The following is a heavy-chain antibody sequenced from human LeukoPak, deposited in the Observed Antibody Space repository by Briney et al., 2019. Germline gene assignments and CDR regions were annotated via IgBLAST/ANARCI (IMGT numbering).Heavy chain of an antibody. CDR2: IYSGGDT. D-gene: IGHD3-16*01. CDR3: AKDELLTFGGVFDY. CDR1: DFNFITYA. J-gene: IGHJ4*02. V-gene: IGHV3-23*03. Sequence: PGGSLRLSCAASDFNFITYAMSWVRQAPGKGLEWVSVIYSGGDTYYVDSVKGRFTISRDNSKNTLYLQMNSLRAEDTAVYYCAKDELLTFGGVFDYWGQGTLVTVSS.